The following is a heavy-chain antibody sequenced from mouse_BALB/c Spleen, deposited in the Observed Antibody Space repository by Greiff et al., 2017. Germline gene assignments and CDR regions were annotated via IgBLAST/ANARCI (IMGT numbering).Heavy chain of an antibody. CDR1: GYTFTSYY. CDR3: ASRGLFDD. V-gene: IGHV1S81*02. J-gene: IGHJ2*01. Sequence: QVQLQQSGAELVKPGASVKLSCKASGYTFTSYYMYWVKQRPGQGLEWIGEINPSNGGTNFNEKFKSKATLTVDKSSSTAYMQLSSLTSEESAVYYCASRGLFDDWGQGTTLTVSS. CDR2: INPSNGGT.